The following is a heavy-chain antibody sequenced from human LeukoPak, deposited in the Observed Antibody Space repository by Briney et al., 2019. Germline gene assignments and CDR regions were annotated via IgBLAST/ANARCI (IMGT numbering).Heavy chain of an antibody. CDR2: IYTSGST. Sequence: PSETLSHTCTVSGGSISSYYWSWIRQPAGKGLEWIGRIYTSGSTNYNPSLKSRVTMSVDTSKNQFSLKLSSVTAADTAVYYCAREVLSGQWLGNFDYWGQGTLVTVSS. CDR3: AREVLSGQWLGNFDY. CDR1: GGSISSYY. V-gene: IGHV4-4*07. D-gene: IGHD6-19*01. J-gene: IGHJ4*02.